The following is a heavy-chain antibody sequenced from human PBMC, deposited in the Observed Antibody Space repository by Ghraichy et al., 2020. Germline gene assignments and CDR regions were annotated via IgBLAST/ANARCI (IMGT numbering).Heavy chain of an antibody. CDR3: ARGGVERAGMIVVVPAAQSPEGDGMDV. J-gene: IGHJ6*02. CDR2: IYYSGST. V-gene: IGHV4-59*01. D-gene: IGHD2-2*01. CDR1: GGSISSYY. Sequence: SETLSLTCTVSGGSISSYYWSWIRQPPGKGLEWIGYIYYSGSTNYNPSLKSRVTISVDTSKNQFSLKLSSVTAADTAVYYCARGGVERAGMIVVVPAAQSPEGDGMDVWGQGTTVTVSS.